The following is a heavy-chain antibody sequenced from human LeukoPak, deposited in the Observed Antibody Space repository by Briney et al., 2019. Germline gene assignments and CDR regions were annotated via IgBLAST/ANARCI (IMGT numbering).Heavy chain of an antibody. CDR2: IHYTGRTT. CDR3: AREGGPYRPLDY. V-gene: IGHV4-59*01. CDR1: GGSIRSYY. J-gene: IGHJ4*02. Sequence: SETLSLTCTISGGSIRSYYWSWIRQSPEKGLEWIGYIHYTGRTTNYNPSLRSRVTISVDTSKNQFSLKLSSVTAADTAVYYCAREGGPYRPLDYSGQGTLVTVSS.